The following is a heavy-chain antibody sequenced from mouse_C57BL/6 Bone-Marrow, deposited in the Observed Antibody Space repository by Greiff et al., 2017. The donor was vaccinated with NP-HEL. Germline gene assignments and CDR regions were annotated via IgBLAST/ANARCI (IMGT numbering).Heavy chain of an antibody. CDR1: GFNIKDDY. D-gene: IGHD1-1*01. CDR2: IDPENGDT. J-gene: IGHJ4*01. CDR3: TTGGSSPYAMDY. V-gene: IGHV14-4*01. Sequence: EVQLQQSGAELVRPGASVKLSCTVSGFNIKDDYMHWVKQRPEQGLEWIGWIDPENGDTEYASKFQGQAPITADTSSNTAYLQLSSLTSEDTAVYYCTTGGSSPYAMDYWGQGTSVTVSS.